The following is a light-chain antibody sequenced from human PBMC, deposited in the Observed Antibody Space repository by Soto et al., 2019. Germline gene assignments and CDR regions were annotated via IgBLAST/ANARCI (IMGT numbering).Light chain of an antibody. J-gene: IGLJ1*01. Sequence: QSVLTQPPSVSGTPGQTVVISCSGSSSNIGSNTVSWYQRFPGTAPKLLIYNTNQRPSGVPDRFSGSKSGTSASLAISGLQSEDEADYYCAAWDDSLIGFYVFGTGTKVTV. CDR3: AAWDDSLIGFYV. CDR1: SSNIGSNT. V-gene: IGLV1-44*01. CDR2: NTN.